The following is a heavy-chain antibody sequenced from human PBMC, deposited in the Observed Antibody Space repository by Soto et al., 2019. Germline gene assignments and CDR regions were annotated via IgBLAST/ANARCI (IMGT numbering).Heavy chain of an antibody. D-gene: IGHD4-17*01. CDR2: ISYDGSNK. J-gene: IGHJ4*02. Sequence: GGSLRLSCAASGFTFSSYGMHWVRQAPGKGLEWVAVISYDGSNKYYADSVKGRFTISRDNSKNTLYLQMNSLRAEDTAVYYCAKDILRAYGDDPFYFDYWGQGTLVTVSS. CDR3: AKDILRAYGDDPFYFDY. CDR1: GFTFSSYG. V-gene: IGHV3-30*18.